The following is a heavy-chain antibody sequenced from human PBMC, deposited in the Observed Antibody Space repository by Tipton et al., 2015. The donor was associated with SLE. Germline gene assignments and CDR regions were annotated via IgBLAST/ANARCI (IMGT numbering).Heavy chain of an antibody. Sequence: SLRLSCAASGFTFSNAWMSWVRQAPGKGLEWVSLISWDGGSTYYADSVKGRFTISRDNSKNSLYLQMNSLRTEDTALYYCAKEWDPGAFDIWGQGTMVTVSS. CDR2: ISWDGGST. CDR1: GFTFSNAW. J-gene: IGHJ3*02. V-gene: IGHV3-43*01. CDR3: AKEWDPGAFDI. D-gene: IGHD1-26*01.